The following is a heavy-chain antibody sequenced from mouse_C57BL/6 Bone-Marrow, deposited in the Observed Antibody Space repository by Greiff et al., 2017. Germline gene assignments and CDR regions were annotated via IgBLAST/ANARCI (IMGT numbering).Heavy chain of an antibody. CDR1: GYTFTGYW. V-gene: IGHV1-9*01. CDR2: ILPGCGST. CDR3: ARMRDSNYLYAMDY. J-gene: IGHJ4*01. D-gene: IGHD2-5*01. Sequence: VQLQQSGAELMKPGASVKLSCKATGYTFTGYWIAWVKQRPGPGLECIGEILPGCGSTNYNENFKGKATFTADTSSNPAYMQLSSLTTEDSAIYYCARMRDSNYLYAMDYWGQGTSVTVSS.